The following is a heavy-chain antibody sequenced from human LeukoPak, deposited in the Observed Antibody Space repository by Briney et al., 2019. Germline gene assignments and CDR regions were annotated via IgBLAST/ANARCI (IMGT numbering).Heavy chain of an antibody. CDR3: AKDITMVRGEHY. Sequence: GGSLRLSCAASGFTFSDYYMSWIRQAPGKGLEWVSYISSSGSTIYYADSVKGRFTISRDNSKNTPYLQMNSLRAEDTAVYYCAKDITMVRGEHYWGQGTLVTVSS. V-gene: IGHV3-11*01. CDR1: GFTFSDYY. D-gene: IGHD3-10*01. CDR2: ISSSGSTI. J-gene: IGHJ4*02.